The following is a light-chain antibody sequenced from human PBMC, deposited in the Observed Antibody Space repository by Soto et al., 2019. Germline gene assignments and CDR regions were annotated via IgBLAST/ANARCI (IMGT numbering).Light chain of an antibody. J-gene: IGKJ3*01. CDR1: QSVSSNF. V-gene: IGKV3-20*01. Sequence: EIVLTQSPGTLSLSPGERATLSCRASQSVSSNFLAWYQEKLGQAPRLLIYGASKRATGIPDRFSGSGSGTDFTLTISRLEPEDFAVYYCQQCGSPPFTFGPGTKVDIK. CDR3: QQCGSPPFT. CDR2: GAS.